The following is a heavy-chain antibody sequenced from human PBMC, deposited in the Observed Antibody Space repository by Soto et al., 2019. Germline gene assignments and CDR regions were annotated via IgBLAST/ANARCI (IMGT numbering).Heavy chain of an antibody. CDR2: VYHSGGV. CDR1: GVSLTGYH. Sequence: SETLSLTCNVSGVSLTGYHWNWIRQPPGKTLEWIGFVYHSGGVSYNPSLKGRASISVDRSKNQFSLRLSSVTASDTAVYYCARRLNLGAFDHWGQGTLVTV. D-gene: IGHD3-10*01. J-gene: IGHJ5*02. CDR3: ARRLNLGAFDH. V-gene: IGHV4-59*01.